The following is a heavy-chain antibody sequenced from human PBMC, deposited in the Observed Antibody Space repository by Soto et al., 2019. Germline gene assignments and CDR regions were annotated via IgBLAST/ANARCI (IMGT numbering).Heavy chain of an antibody. Sequence: LPETLSLTCTVSGGSISSSSYYWGWIRQPPGKGLEWIGSIYYSGSTYYNPSLKSRVTISVDTSKNQFSLKLSSVTAADTAVYYCARQVEPDYDFWSGYDDAFDIWGQGTMVTVSS. CDR1: GGSISSSSYY. D-gene: IGHD3-3*01. V-gene: IGHV4-39*01. J-gene: IGHJ3*02. CDR3: ARQVEPDYDFWSGYDDAFDI. CDR2: IYYSGST.